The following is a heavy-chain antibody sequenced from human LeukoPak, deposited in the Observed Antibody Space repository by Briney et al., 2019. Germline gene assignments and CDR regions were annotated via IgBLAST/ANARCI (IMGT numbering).Heavy chain of an antibody. Sequence: PGGSLRLSCAASGFPFSRYAMSWVRQAPGKGLEWVSGIIGSGGSTYYAASVKGRFIISRDNSKNMVYLQMNSLRAEDTALYYCARDRGGYYYYYMDVWVKGTTVTVSS. CDR3: ARDRGGYYYYYMDV. CDR1: GFPFSRYA. D-gene: IGHD2-15*01. J-gene: IGHJ6*03. V-gene: IGHV3-23*01. CDR2: IIGSGGST.